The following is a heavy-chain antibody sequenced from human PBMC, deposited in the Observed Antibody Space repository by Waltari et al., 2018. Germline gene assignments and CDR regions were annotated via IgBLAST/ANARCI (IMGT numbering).Heavy chain of an antibody. V-gene: IGHV1-18*01. D-gene: IGHD1-26*01. CDR2: ISADNGNT. CDR1: GYTFTSYG. CDR3: ARDSGVGGGDAFDI. Sequence: QVQLVQSGAEVKTPWSSVNVSCNASGYTFTSYGISWVRQAPGQGVVWMGCISADNGNTNYAPKLQDGVTMTPNTSTSTAYMGRRRLRSDDAAEYYCARDSGVGGGDAFDIWGQGTMVTVSS. J-gene: IGHJ3*02.